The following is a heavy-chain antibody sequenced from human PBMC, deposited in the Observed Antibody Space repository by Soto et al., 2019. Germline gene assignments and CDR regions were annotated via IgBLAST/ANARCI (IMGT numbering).Heavy chain of an antibody. D-gene: IGHD2-15*01. CDR1: GFTFSSYA. CDR3: AKGWVVVADTEANDAFDI. V-gene: IGHV3-23*01. J-gene: IGHJ3*02. Sequence: GGSLRLSCAASGFTFSSYAMSWVRQAPGKGLEWVSAISGSGGSTYYADSVKGRFTISRDNSKNTLYLQMNSLRAEDTAVYYRAKGWVVVADTEANDAFDIWGQGTMVTVS. CDR2: ISGSGGST.